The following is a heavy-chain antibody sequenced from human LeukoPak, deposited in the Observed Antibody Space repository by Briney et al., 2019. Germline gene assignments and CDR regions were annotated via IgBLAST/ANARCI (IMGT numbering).Heavy chain of an antibody. J-gene: IGHJ4*01. CDR2: IRSSSSYI. V-gene: IGHV3-21*01. CDR3: ARPGIAVAGEFFDY. CDR1: GFTFSSYV. D-gene: IGHD6-19*01. Sequence: PGGSLRLSCAASGFTFSSYVMSWVRQAPGKGLEWVSFIRSSSSYIYYADSVKGRFTISRDNAKNSLYLQMNSLRAEDTAVYYCARPGIAVAGEFFDYWGHATLVTASS.